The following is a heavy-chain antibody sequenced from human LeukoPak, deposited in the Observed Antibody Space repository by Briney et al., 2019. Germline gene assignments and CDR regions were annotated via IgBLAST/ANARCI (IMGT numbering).Heavy chain of an antibody. CDR1: GGSISSYY. Sequence: PSETLSPTCTVSGGSISSYYWSWIRQPPGKGLEWIGYIYYSGSTDYNPSLKSRVTISVDTSKNQFSLKLSSVTAADTAVYYCARGLSSAHNWFDPWGQGTLVTVSS. V-gene: IGHV4-59*01. CDR3: ARGLSSAHNWFDP. J-gene: IGHJ5*02. D-gene: IGHD3-22*01. CDR2: IYYSGST.